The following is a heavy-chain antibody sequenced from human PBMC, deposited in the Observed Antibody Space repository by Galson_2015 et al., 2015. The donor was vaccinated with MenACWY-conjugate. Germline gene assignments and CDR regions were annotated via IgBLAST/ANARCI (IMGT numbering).Heavy chain of an antibody. D-gene: IGHD2-15*01. J-gene: IGHJ4*02. Sequence: SLRLSCAASGFIFSTHWMGWVRQAPGKGLEWVANIKEDGSERNYVDSVKGRFTISRDSAKNSLYLQMNSLRAEDTAVYYCARGGAAFEYWGQGSPVTVSS. CDR3: ARGGAAFEY. V-gene: IGHV3-7*03. CDR1: GFIFSTHW. CDR2: IKEDGSER.